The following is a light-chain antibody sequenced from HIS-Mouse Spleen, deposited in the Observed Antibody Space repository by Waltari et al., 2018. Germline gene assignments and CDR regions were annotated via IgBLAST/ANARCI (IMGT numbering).Light chain of an antibody. V-gene: IGKV1-33*01. CDR3: QQYDNLPPVIT. CDR1: QDIRNY. CDR2: DAS. Sequence: DIQMTQSPSSLSASVGDRVTITCQASQDIRNYLKWYQQKPGKAPKLLIYDASNLETGVPSRFSGSGSGTDFTFTISSLQPEDIATYYCQQYDNLPPVITFGPGTKVDIK. J-gene: IGKJ3*01.